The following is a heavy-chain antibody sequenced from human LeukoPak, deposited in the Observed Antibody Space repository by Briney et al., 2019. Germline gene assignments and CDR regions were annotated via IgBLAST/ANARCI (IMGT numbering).Heavy chain of an antibody. J-gene: IGHJ4*02. D-gene: IGHD2-2*01. Sequence: PSETLSLTCTASGGSISSSSYYWGWIRQPPGKGLEWIGSIYYSGSTYYNPSLKSRVTISVDTSKNQFSLKLSSVTAADTAVYYCARLGYCSSTSCPDYWGQGTLVTVSS. CDR1: GGSISSSSYY. CDR2: IYYSGST. V-gene: IGHV4-39*01. CDR3: ARLGYCSSTSCPDY.